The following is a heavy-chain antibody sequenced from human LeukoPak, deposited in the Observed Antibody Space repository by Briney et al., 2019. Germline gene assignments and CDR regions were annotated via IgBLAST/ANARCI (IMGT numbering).Heavy chain of an antibody. CDR3: ARSGGWAYGDYDGFIAFDI. D-gene: IGHD4-17*01. Sequence: ASVKVSCKASRYTFTNHGISWVRQAPGQGLEWMGWISTYNGNTNYAQKLQGRVTMTTDTSTSTAYMELRSLRSDDTAVYYCARSGGWAYGDYDGFIAFDIWGQGTMVTVSS. J-gene: IGHJ3*02. V-gene: IGHV1-18*01. CDR1: RYTFTNHG. CDR2: ISTYNGNT.